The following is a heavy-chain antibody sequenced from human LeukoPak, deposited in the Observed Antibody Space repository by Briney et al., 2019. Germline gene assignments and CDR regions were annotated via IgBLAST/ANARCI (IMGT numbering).Heavy chain of an antibody. CDR1: GYSFTSYW. CDR2: IYPGDSDT. J-gene: IGHJ6*02. D-gene: IGHD3-3*01. CDR3: ATKHRQGLEWLLQHSTYYYYGMDV. Sequence: GESLKISCKGSGYSFTSYWIGWVRQMPGKGLEWMGIIYPGDSDTRYSPSFQGQVTISADRSISTAYLQWSSLKASDTAMYYCATKHRQGLEWLLQHSTYYYYGMDVWGQGTTVTVSS. V-gene: IGHV5-51*01.